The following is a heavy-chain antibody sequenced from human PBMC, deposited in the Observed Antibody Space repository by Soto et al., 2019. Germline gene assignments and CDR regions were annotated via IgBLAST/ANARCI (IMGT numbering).Heavy chain of an antibody. Sequence: LRLSCAASGFTFNNFAMHWVRQAPGKGLEWVAFISYDGTYKYYADSVRGRFTVYRDNSKSTLFLQMNSLKFEDTAVYVCANEVDVAFSSLQYGMDVWGQGTTVTVSS. CDR3: ANEVDVAFSSLQYGMDV. V-gene: IGHV3-30*14. CDR1: GFTFNNFA. D-gene: IGHD5-12*01. J-gene: IGHJ6*02. CDR2: ISYDGTYK.